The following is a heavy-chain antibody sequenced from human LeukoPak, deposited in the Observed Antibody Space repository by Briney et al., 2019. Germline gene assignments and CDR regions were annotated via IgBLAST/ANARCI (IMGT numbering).Heavy chain of an antibody. J-gene: IGHJ5*02. CDR1: GGSFSGYC. CDR2: INHSGST. CDR3: ARGGYDILTGLRFDP. D-gene: IGHD3-9*01. V-gene: IGHV4-34*01. Sequence: SETPSLTCAVYGGSFSGYCWTWIRQPPGRGLEWIGEINHSGSTNYNPSLKSRVTISVDTSKNQFSLKLTSVTAADTAVYYCARGGYDILTGLRFDPWGQGTPVTVSS.